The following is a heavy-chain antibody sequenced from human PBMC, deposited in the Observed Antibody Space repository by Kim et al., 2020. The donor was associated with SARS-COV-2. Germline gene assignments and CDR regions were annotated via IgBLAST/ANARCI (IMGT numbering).Heavy chain of an antibody. CDR3: ASYDSSGYFAYYFDY. D-gene: IGHD3-22*01. V-gene: IGHV3-7*03. J-gene: IGHJ4*02. Sequence: DSGTGRVTISRDNAKNSLYRQMNSLRAEDTAVYYCASYDSSGYFAYYFDYWGQGTLVTVSS.